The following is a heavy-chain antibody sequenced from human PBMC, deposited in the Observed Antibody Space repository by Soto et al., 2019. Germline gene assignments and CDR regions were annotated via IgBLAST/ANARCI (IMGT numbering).Heavy chain of an antibody. CDR3: ARDRYCSGGSCYSDWWFDP. CDR2: ISYDGSNK. V-gene: IGHV3-30-3*01. D-gene: IGHD2-15*01. J-gene: IGHJ5*02. Sequence: QVQLVESGGGVVQPGRSLRLSCAASGFTFSSYAMHWVRQAPGKGLEWVAVISYDGSNKYYADSVKGRFTISRDNSKNSLFLQMSSLRAEDTAVYYCARDRYCSGGSCYSDWWFDPWGQGTLVTVSS. CDR1: GFTFSSYA.